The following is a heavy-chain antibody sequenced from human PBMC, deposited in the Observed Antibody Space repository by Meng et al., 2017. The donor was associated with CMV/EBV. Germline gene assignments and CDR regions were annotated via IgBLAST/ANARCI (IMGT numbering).Heavy chain of an antibody. J-gene: IGHJ4*02. CDR3: ARVTSRVAGAFDY. V-gene: IGHV4-30-4*08. D-gene: IGHD1-14*01. CDR2: IYYSGST. CDR1: RGSISSGDYS. Sequence: QRQVSGPCLVNPSPLPSLTCPASRGSISSGDYSWSWIRQPPGKGLEWIGYIYYSGSTYYNPSLKSRVTISVDTSKNQFSLKLSSVTAADTAVYYCARVTSRVAGAFDYWGQGTLVTVSS.